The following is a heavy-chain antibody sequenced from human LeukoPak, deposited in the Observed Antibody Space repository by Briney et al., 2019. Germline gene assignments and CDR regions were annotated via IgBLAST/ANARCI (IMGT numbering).Heavy chain of an antibody. J-gene: IGHJ3*02. CDR3: AKAGHRLVPPPDAFDI. D-gene: IGHD3-9*01. CDR2: ISGSGGST. Sequence: GGSLRLSCAASGFTFSSYAMSWVRQAPGKGLEWVSAISGSGGSTYYADSVKGRFTISRDNSKNTLYLQMNSLRAEDTAVYYCAKAGHRLVPPPDAFDIWGQGTMVTVSS. V-gene: IGHV3-23*01. CDR1: GFTFSSYA.